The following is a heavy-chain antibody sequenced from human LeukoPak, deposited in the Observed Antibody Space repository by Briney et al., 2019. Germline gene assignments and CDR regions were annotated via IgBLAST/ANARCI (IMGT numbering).Heavy chain of an antibody. Sequence: PSQTLSLTCTVSGGSISSGDYYWSWIRQPPGKGLEWIGYIYYSGSTYYNPSLKSRVTISVDTSKNQFSLKLSFVTAADTAVYYCARDQSDAYCGGDCYGLQHWGQGTLVTVSS. CDR3: ARDQSDAYCGGDCYGLQH. CDR1: GGSISSGDYY. D-gene: IGHD2-21*02. J-gene: IGHJ1*01. V-gene: IGHV4-30-4*01. CDR2: IYYSGST.